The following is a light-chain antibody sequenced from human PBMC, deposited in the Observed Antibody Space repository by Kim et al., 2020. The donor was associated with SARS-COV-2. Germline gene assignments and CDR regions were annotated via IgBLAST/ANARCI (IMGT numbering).Light chain of an antibody. Sequence: EIVLTQSPGTLSLSPGEIATLSCRASQSITNSYLAWYQQRPGQAPRLLIYGASNRATGIPDRFSGSGSGTDFTLTISRLEPEDFAVYYCQQYGNSPRTFGQGTKVDIK. V-gene: IGKV3-20*01. CDR1: QSITNSY. J-gene: IGKJ1*01. CDR2: GAS. CDR3: QQYGNSPRT.